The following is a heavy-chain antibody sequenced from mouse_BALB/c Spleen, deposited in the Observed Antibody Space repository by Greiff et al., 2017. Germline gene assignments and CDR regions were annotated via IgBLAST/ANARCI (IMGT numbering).Heavy chain of an antibody. CDR2: INPSTGYT. D-gene: IGHD2-4*01. CDR1: GYTFTSYW. Sequence: QVQLQQSGAELAKPGASVKMSCKASGYTFTSYWMHWVKQRPGQGLEWIGYINPSTGYTEYNQKFKDKATLTADKSSSTAYMQLSSLTSEDSAVYYCARYDYDDGWGQGTLVTVSA. V-gene: IGHV1-7*01. J-gene: IGHJ3*01. CDR3: ARYDYDDG.